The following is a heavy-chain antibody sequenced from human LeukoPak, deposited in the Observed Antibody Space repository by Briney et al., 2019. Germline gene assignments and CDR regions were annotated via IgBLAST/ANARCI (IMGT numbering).Heavy chain of an antibody. CDR1: GGSFSGYY. V-gene: IGHV4-34*01. D-gene: IGHD7-27*01. Sequence: SETLSLTCAVYGGSFSGYYWSWIRQPPGKGLEWIGEINHSGSTNYNPSLKSRVTISVDTSKNQFSLKLSSVTAADTAVYYCARVLGLTGFGYWGQGTLVTVSS. J-gene: IGHJ4*02. CDR2: INHSGST. CDR3: ARVLGLTGFGY.